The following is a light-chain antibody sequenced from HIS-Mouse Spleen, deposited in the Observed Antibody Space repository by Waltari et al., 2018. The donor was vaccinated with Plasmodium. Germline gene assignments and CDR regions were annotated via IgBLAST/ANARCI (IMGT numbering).Light chain of an antibody. CDR2: EDS. J-gene: IGLJ3*02. Sequence: SYELTQPPSVSVSPGQTARTTCPGAALQKKYAYWYQQNSGQAPVLVIYEDSKRPSGIPERFSGSSSGTMATLTISGAQVEDEADYYCYSTDSSGNHRVFGGGTKLTVL. CDR3: YSTDSSGNHRV. V-gene: IGLV3-10*01. CDR1: ALQKKY.